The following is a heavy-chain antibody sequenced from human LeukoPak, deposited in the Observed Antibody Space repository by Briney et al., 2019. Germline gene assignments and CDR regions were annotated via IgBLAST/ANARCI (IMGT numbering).Heavy chain of an antibody. CDR2: ISYDGSNK. V-gene: IGHV3-30-3*01. D-gene: IGHD6-19*01. J-gene: IGHJ5*02. CDR3: ASQSVAGPAGWFDP. CDR1: GFTFSSYA. Sequence: GSLRLSCAASGFTFSSYAMHWVRQAPGKGLEWVAVISYDGSNKYYADSVKGRFTISRGNSKNTLYLQMNSLRAEDTAVYYCASQSVAGPAGWFDPWGQGTLVTVSS.